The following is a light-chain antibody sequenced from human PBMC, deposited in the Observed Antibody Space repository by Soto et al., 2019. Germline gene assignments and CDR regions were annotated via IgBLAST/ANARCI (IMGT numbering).Light chain of an antibody. CDR3: QQYGSSPRT. J-gene: IGKJ1*01. CDR2: GAS. CDR1: QSVIRNF. V-gene: IGKV3-20*01. Sequence: EIVLAQSPGTLSLSPGERATLSCRASQSVIRNFLAWYQQKPGQAPWLLIYGASNRAGGVPDRFSGSGSGTDFTLTISRLEPEDFAVYYCQQYGSSPRTFGQGTKVEI.